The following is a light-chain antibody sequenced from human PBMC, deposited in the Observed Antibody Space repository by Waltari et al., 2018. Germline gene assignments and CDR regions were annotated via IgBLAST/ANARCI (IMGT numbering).Light chain of an antibody. CDR1: QSVTTN. CDR3: QQYDAWPPWT. CDR2: GAS. Sequence: EIVMTQSRTTRPVPPGEIVTLSCSASQSVTTNIAWYQQKPGQAPRILIYGASTRATGIPARFTGSGSETEFTLTISSLQSEDSAVYFCQQYDAWPPWTFGQGTKVEIK. V-gene: IGKV3-15*01. J-gene: IGKJ1*01.